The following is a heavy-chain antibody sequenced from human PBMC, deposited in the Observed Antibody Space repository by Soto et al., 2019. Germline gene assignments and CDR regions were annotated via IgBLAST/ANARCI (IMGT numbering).Heavy chain of an antibody. V-gene: IGHV4-4*02. CDR1: GVSISSSHW. CDR2: IHHIGST. Sequence: QVQLQESGPGLVKPSGTLSLTCAVSGVSISSSHWWSWVRQPPGKGLDWIGEIHHIGSTNYNPSLKSRVTISVDKAKNQFSLKLRSVTAADTAVYYCARHVGNYYDRSPAGHFDYWGQGTLVTVSS. D-gene: IGHD3-22*01. CDR3: ARHVGNYYDRSPAGHFDY. J-gene: IGHJ4*02.